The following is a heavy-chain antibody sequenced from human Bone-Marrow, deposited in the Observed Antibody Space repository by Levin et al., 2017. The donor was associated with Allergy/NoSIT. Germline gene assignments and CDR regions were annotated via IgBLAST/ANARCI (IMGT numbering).Heavy chain of an antibody. V-gene: IGHV1-8*01. D-gene: IGHD5-12*01. Sequence: GESLKISCKTSGYTFTSFDINWVRQATGQGLEWMGWMYPNSDNSGYAQKFQGRVTMTRNTSISTAYMELSSLRSEDTAIYYCARGELGSGYLFDYWGQGTLVTVSS. CDR2: MYPNSDNS. J-gene: IGHJ4*02. CDR1: GYTFTSFD. CDR3: ARGELGSGYLFDY.